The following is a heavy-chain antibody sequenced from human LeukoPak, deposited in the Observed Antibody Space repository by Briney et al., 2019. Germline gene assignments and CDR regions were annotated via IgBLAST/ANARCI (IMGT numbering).Heavy chain of an antibody. D-gene: IGHD3-16*02. CDR1: GYTFTGYY. CDR3: ARGRNERRGELSLLYFDY. J-gene: IGHJ4*02. V-gene: IGHV1-2*02. CDR2: INPNSGGT. Sequence: ASLKVSCTASGYTFTGYYMHWVRQAPGQGLEWMAWINPNSGGTNYAQKFQGRVTMTRDTSISTAYMELSRLRSDDTAVYYCARGRNERRGELSLLYFDYWGPGTLVTVSS.